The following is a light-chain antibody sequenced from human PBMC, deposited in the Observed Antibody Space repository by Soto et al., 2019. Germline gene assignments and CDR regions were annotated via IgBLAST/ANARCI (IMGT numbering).Light chain of an antibody. Sequence: QSVLTQPASVSGSPGQSITISCTGTSSDVGSYNLVSWYQQHPGKAPKLMIYKGSKLPSGVSNRFSGSKSGNTASLTISGIQAEDEADYYCCSYAGSSTFYVFGTGTKVTVL. J-gene: IGLJ1*01. CDR1: SSDVGSYNL. CDR2: KGS. CDR3: CSYAGSSTFYV. V-gene: IGLV2-23*01.